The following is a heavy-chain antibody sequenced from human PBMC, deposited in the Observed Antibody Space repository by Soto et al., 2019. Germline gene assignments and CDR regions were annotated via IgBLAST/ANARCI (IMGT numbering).Heavy chain of an antibody. CDR1: GFAFDQYW. CDR3: TRGQRPSSTGTGAL. D-gene: IGHD1-1*01. Sequence: PGGSLRLSCVASGFAFDQYWMHWVCQAAGKGLEWVSRISDDGARIDYADFVKGRFTIARDNAKNTLFLQMRSLRGEDTAVYYSTRGQRPSSTGTGALWGRGALVTVSS. CDR2: ISDDGARI. J-gene: IGHJ4*02. V-gene: IGHV3-74*01.